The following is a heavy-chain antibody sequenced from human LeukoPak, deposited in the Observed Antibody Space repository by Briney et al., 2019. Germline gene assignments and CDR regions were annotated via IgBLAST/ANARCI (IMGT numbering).Heavy chain of an antibody. V-gene: IGHV3-48*03. CDR2: ISSSSSTI. CDR1: GFTFSSYE. CDR3: ARDAYCSRTSCYWWGYYFDY. Sequence: SGGSLRLXCAASGFTFSSYEMNWVRQAPGKGLEWVSYISSSSSTIYYADSVKGRFTISRDNAKNSLYLQMNSLRAEDTAVYYCARDAYCSRTSCYWWGYYFDYWGQGTLVTVSS. J-gene: IGHJ4*02. D-gene: IGHD2-2*01.